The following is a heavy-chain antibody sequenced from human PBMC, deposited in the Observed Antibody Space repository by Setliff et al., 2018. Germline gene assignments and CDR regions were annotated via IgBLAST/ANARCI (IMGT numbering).Heavy chain of an antibody. J-gene: IGHJ6*02. D-gene: IGHD6-13*01. CDR2: INHSGST. Sequence: PSETLSLTCAVYGGSFSGYYWSWIRQPPGKGLEWIGEINHSGSTNYNPSLKSRVTISVETSKNQFSLKLSSVTAADTAVYYCARAAGYSSSWYHYYYGMDVWGQGTTVTVSS. CDR1: GGSFSGYY. CDR3: ARAAGYSSSWYHYYYGMDV. V-gene: IGHV4-34*01.